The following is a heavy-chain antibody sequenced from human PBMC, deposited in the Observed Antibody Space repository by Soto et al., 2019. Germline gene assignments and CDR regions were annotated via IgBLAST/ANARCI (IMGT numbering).Heavy chain of an antibody. CDR2: IYHSGST. D-gene: IGHD2-21*02. V-gene: IGHV4-4*02. J-gene: IGHJ3*02. Sequence: QVQLQESGPGLVKPSGTLSLTCAVSSGSISSSNWWSWVRQPPGKGLEWIGEIYHSGSTNYNPSLKCRVTRSVDKPKYQFSLKLSSVPGAATAVYSWARDISVTGGFAFDIWGQGTMVTVSS. CDR1: SGSISSSNW. CDR3: ARDISVTGGFAFDI.